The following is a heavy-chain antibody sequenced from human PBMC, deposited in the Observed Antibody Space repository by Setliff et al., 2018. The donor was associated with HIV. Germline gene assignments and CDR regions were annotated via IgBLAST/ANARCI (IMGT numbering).Heavy chain of an antibody. Sequence: ASETLSLTCAVYGGSFTDYYWSWIRQPPGKGLEWIGEVNLSGSTNYSPSLKSRVTIAIDTSKNQFSLRLSSVTAADTAVFYCARGGVAAAGTNGSFYGMDVWGPGTTVTVSS. D-gene: IGHD6-13*01. CDR1: GGSFTDYY. J-gene: IGHJ6*02. CDR3: ARGGVAAAGTNGSFYGMDV. CDR2: VNLSGST. V-gene: IGHV4-34*01.